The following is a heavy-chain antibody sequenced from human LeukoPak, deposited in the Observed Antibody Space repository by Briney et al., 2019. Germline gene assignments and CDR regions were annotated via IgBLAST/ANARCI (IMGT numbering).Heavy chain of an antibody. J-gene: IGHJ4*02. CDR3: AKLVTTTVTFDY. D-gene: IGHD4-17*01. Sequence: GGSLRLSCAASGFTFSSYGMHWVRQAPGKGLEWVAVISYDGSNKYYADSVKGRFTISRDNSKNTLYLQMNSLRAEDTAVHYCAKLVTTTVTFDYWGQGTLVTVSS. V-gene: IGHV3-30*18. CDR1: GFTFSSYG. CDR2: ISYDGSNK.